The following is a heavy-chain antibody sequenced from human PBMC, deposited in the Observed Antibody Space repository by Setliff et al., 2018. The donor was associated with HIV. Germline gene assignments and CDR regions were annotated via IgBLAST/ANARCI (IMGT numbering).Heavy chain of an antibody. D-gene: IGHD6-6*01. CDR2: INPSSGST. J-gene: IGHJ1*01. Sequence: ASVKVSCKASGCTFTSYYMHWVRQAPGQGLEWMGIINPSSGSTTYAQKFQGRVTMTRDTSTSTVYMELSSLRSEDTAVYYCARDPAPSSSASYFQHWGQGTPVTSPQ. CDR3: ARDPAPSSSASYFQH. CDR1: GCTFTSYY. V-gene: IGHV1-46*01.